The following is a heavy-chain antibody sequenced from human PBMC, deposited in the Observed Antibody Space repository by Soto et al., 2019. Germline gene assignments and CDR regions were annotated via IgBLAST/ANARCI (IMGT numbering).Heavy chain of an antibody. V-gene: IGHV3-15*07. CDR2: IKSQAGGGTI. Sequence: EVQLVESGGGLVKPGGSLRISCTASGLTFVNAWMDWFRQAPGKRLEWVGRIKSQAGGGTIEYAAPVKGRITISRDDSKNTVYLQMDRLKTEDTAVYYCTHVSSVAHPFSDFWGQGTLVTVSS. CDR3: THVSSVAHPFSDF. CDR1: GLTFVNAW. D-gene: IGHD3-3*01. J-gene: IGHJ4*02.